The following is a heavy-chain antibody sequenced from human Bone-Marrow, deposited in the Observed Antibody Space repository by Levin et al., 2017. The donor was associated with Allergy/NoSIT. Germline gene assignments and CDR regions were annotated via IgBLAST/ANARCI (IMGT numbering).Heavy chain of an antibody. J-gene: IGHJ6*02. CDR2: IRSKPYGATT. CDR3: SRGVRYYDSHNYPLGMDV. Sequence: GGSLRLSCTTSGFTFDEYTMSWFRQAPGKGLEWIAFIRSKPYGATTEYAASLKGRFAISRDDSKSITYLQMNSLKTEDTAVYYCSRGVRYYDSHNYPLGMDVWGQGTTVTVS. V-gene: IGHV3-49*03. D-gene: IGHD3-22*01. CDR1: GFTFDEYT.